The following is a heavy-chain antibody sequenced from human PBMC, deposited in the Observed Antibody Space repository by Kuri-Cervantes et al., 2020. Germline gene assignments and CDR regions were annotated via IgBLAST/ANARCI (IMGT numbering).Heavy chain of an antibody. Sequence: GGSLRLSCAASGFTVSSNYMSWVRQAPGKGLEWVSVIYSGGSTYYADPVKGRFTISRDNSKNTLYLQMNSLRAEDTAVYYCARSSAGSGYFDYWGQGTLVTVSS. V-gene: IGHV3-53*01. CDR3: ARSSAGSGYFDY. D-gene: IGHD3-10*01. CDR2: IYSGGST. CDR1: GFTVSSNY. J-gene: IGHJ4*02.